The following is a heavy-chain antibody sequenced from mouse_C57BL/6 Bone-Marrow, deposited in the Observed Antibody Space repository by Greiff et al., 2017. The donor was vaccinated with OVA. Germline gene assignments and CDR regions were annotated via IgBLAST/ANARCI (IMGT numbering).Heavy chain of an antibody. Sequence: VQLKQSGAELVRPGASVKLSCTASGFNIKDDYMHWVKERPEQGLEWIGWIDPENGDTEYASKFQGKATITADTSSKPVYLHLSSLTSEDTAVYYCTTYRYWGQGTTLTVSS. CDR3: TTYRY. V-gene: IGHV14-4*01. CDR1: GFNIKDDY. J-gene: IGHJ2*01. CDR2: IDPENGDT.